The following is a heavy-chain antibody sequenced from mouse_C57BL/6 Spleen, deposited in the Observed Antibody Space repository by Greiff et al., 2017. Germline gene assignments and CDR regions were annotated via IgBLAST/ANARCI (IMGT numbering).Heavy chain of an antibody. V-gene: IGHV1-55*01. CDR1: GYTFTSYW. CDR2: IYPGSGST. J-gene: IGHJ3*01. CDR3: ASHDYEKFAY. Sequence: QVQLKQPGAELVKPGASVKMSCKASGYTFTSYWITWVKQRPGQGLEWIGDIYPGSGSTNYNEKFKSKATITADTSSNTAYLQLSSLTSEDTAIYYCASHDYEKFAYWGQGTLVTVSA. D-gene: IGHD2-4*01.